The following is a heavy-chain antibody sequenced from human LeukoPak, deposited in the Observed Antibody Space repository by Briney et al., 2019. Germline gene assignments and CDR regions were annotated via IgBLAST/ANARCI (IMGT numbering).Heavy chain of an antibody. J-gene: IGHJ6*02. Sequence: GASVKVSCKASGYTFTSYDINWVRQATGQGLEWMGWMNPNSGNTGYAQKFQGRVTMTRNTSISTAYMELSSLRSEDTAVYYCARIEAYYDFWSGYGSYYYYYGMDVWGQGTTVTVSS. V-gene: IGHV1-8*01. CDR1: GYTFTSYD. CDR3: ARIEAYYDFWSGYGSYYYYYGMDV. CDR2: MNPNSGNT. D-gene: IGHD3-3*01.